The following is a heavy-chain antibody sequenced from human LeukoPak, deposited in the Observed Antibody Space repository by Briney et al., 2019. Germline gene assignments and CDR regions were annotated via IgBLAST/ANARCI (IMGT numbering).Heavy chain of an antibody. J-gene: IGHJ3*02. CDR1: GFTFSSYA. Sequence: GGSLRLSCAASGFTFSSYAMHWVRQAPGKGLEWVAVISYDGSNKYYADSVKGRFTISRDNSKNTLYLQMNSLRAEDTAVYYCARDLNGAGAFDIWAKGQWSPSLQ. CDR2: ISYDGSNK. D-gene: IGHD1-26*01. V-gene: IGHV3-30-3*01. CDR3: ARDLNGAGAFDI.